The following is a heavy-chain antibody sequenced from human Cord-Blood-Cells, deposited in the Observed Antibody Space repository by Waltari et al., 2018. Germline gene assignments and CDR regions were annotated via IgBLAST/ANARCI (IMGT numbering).Heavy chain of an antibody. V-gene: IGHV4-30-4*01. CDR3: ARGYGSGSYYFDY. CDR2: IYYSGST. CDR1: GGSISSGDYY. Sequence: QVQLQESGPGLVKPSQTLSLTCTVSGGSISSGDYYWSWIRQPPGKGLEWIGYIYYSGSTYYNPALKCRVTLSVDTSKDQFSLKLSSVTAADTAVYYCARGYGSGSYYFDYWGQGTLVTVSS. D-gene: IGHD3-10*01. J-gene: IGHJ4*02.